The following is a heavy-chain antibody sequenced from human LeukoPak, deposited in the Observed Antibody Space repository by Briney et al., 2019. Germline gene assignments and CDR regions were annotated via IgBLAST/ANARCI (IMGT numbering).Heavy chain of an antibody. CDR1: GGSISSSSYY. CDR2: IYYSGST. V-gene: IGHV4-39*01. D-gene: IGHD2-8*01. CDR3: ARVGYCTNGVCSQRIFNY. J-gene: IGHJ4*02. Sequence: SETLSLTCTVSGGSISSSSYYWGWIRQPPGKGLEWIGSIYYSGSTYYNPSLKSRVTISVDTSKNQFSLKLSSVTAADTAVYYCARVGYCTNGVCSQRIFNYWGQGTLVTVSS.